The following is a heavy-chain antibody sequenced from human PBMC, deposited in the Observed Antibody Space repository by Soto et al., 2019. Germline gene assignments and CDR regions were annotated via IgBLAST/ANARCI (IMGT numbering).Heavy chain of an antibody. Sequence: QVQLVQSGAEVKKPGSSVRVSCKTSGDTFTTHAITWVRQAPGQGLAWMGSILTLSGAANYAHRFQGRVTVNADESTSTAYMELRTQKAVDTAVYDCARMCMDTAVVHPYWFYYGLDIWGQGTTLIVS. D-gene: IGHD5-18*01. V-gene: IGHV1-69*18. CDR1: GDTFTTHA. CDR3: ARMCMDTAVVHPYWFYYGLDI. J-gene: IGHJ6*02. CDR2: ILTLSGAA.